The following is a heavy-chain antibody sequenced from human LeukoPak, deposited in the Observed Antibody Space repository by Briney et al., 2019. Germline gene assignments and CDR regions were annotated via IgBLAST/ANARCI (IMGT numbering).Heavy chain of an antibody. CDR3: ARHRRDGYNSEPGSFDY. V-gene: IGHV4-39*01. CDR2: IYYSGRT. Sequence: SETLSLTCTVSGGSISSNSYYWGWIRPPPGKGLEWTGSIYYSGRTYYNPPLKSRITISVDTSKNQFSLKLNSVTAADTAVYYCARHRRDGYNSEPGSFDYWGQGALVTVSS. CDR1: GGSISSNSYY. J-gene: IGHJ4*02. D-gene: IGHD5-24*01.